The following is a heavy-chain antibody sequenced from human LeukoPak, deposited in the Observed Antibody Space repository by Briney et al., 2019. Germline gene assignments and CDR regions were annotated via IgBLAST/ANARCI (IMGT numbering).Heavy chain of an antibody. Sequence: ASVKVSCKASGYTFTRYGFIWMRQAPGQGLEWMGWISTSNGNTEYAQSLQGRVTMTADTFTRTAYMEVRGLRSDDAAVYYCARGPQDDYGDHVGWYFDFWGQGTLVTVSS. CDR3: ARGPQDDYGDHVGWYFDF. CDR2: ISTSNGNT. J-gene: IGHJ4*02. V-gene: IGHV1-18*01. CDR1: GYTFTRYG. D-gene: IGHD4-17*01.